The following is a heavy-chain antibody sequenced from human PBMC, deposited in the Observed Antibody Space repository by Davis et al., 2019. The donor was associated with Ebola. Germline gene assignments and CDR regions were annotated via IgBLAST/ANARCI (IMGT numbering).Heavy chain of an antibody. V-gene: IGHV3-53*01. CDR2: IYSGGST. Sequence: GESLKISCAASGFTVSSNYMSWVRQAPGKGLEWVSVIYSGGSTYYADSVKGRFTTSRDNSKNTLYLQMNSLRAEDTAVYYCARVIYDFWSGYIDYWGQGTLVTVSS. CDR3: ARVIYDFWSGYIDY. J-gene: IGHJ4*02. CDR1: GFTVSSNY. D-gene: IGHD3-3*01.